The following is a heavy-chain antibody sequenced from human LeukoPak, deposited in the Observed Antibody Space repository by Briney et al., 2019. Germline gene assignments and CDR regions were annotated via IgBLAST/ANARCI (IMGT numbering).Heavy chain of an antibody. CDR1: GYTFTSYG. D-gene: IGHD2-15*01. Sequence: ASVTVSCTASGYTFTSYGISWVRQAPGQGLEWMGWISAYNGNTNYAQKLQGRVTMTTDTSTSTAYMELRSLRSDDTAVYYCAREAGYCSGGSCYADYWGQGTLVTVSS. J-gene: IGHJ4*02. CDR3: AREAGYCSGGSCYADY. V-gene: IGHV1-18*01. CDR2: ISAYNGNT.